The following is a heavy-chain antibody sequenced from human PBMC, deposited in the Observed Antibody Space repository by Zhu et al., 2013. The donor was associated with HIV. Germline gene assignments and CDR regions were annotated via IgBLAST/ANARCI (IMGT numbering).Heavy chain of an antibody. D-gene: IGHD1-20*01. CDR1: GGTFSSYA. CDR3: ARSQLLYNANWFDP. V-gene: IGHV1-69*01. J-gene: IGHJ5*02. CDR2: IIPIFGTP. Sequence: QVQLVQSGAEVKKPGSSVKVSCKASGGTFSSYAISWVRQAPGQGLEWMGGIIPIFGTPNYAQKFQDRVTITADESTSTAYMDLSSLRSEDTAVYYCARSQLLYNANWFDPWGQGTLVIVSS.